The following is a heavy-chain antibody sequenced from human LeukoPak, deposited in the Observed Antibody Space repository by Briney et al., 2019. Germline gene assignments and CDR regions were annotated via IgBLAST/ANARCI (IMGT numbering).Heavy chain of an antibody. CDR1: GFTFSSYA. CDR3: AKAPLNYDSSGYYFFDY. Sequence: QPGGSLRLTCAASGFTFSSYAMSWVRQAPGKGLEWVSAISGSGGSTYYADSVKGRFTISRDNSKNTLYLQMNSLRAEDTAVYYCAKAPLNYDSSGYYFFDYWGQGTLVTVSS. J-gene: IGHJ4*02. CDR2: ISGSGGST. D-gene: IGHD3-22*01. V-gene: IGHV3-23*01.